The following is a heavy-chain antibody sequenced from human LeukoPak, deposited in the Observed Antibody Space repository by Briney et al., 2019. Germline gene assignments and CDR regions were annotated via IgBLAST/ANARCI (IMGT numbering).Heavy chain of an antibody. V-gene: IGHV4-61*02. Sequence: SQTLSLTCTVSGGSFSSGSYYWSWIRQPAGKGLEWIGRIYTSGSTNYNPSLKSRVTISVDTSKNQFSLKLSSVTTADTAVYYCARGGGDWGFHQSDYWGQGTLVTVSS. CDR1: GGSFSSGSYY. CDR2: IYTSGST. D-gene: IGHD2-21*01. J-gene: IGHJ4*02. CDR3: ARGGGDWGFHQSDY.